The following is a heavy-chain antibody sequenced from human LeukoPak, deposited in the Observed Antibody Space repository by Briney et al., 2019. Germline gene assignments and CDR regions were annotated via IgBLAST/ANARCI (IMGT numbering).Heavy chain of an antibody. Sequence: SETLSLTCAVYGGSFSGYYWSWIRQPPVKALEWIGEINHSGSTNYNPSLKSRVTISVDTSKNQFSLKLSSVTAADTAVYYCARGGPYCTNGVCSPWRSPSDFVYWGQGTLVTVSS. CDR2: INHSGST. V-gene: IGHV4-34*01. J-gene: IGHJ4*02. D-gene: IGHD2-8*01. CDR3: ARGGPYCTNGVCSPWRSPSDFVY. CDR1: GGSFSGYY.